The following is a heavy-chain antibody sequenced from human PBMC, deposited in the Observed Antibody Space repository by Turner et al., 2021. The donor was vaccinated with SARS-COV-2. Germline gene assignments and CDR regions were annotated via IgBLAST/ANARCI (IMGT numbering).Heavy chain of an antibody. J-gene: IGHJ4*02. D-gene: IGHD3-3*01. CDR1: GGSISSSSYY. Sequence: QLQLQESGPGQVKPSETLSLTCTVSGGSISSSSYYWGWIRQPPGKGLEWIGSIYYSGSTYYNPSLKSRVTISVDTSKNQFSLKPSSVTAADTAVYYCARRRFMSGYSFDYWGQGTLVTVSS. CDR2: IYYSGST. CDR3: ARRRFMSGYSFDY. V-gene: IGHV4-39*01.